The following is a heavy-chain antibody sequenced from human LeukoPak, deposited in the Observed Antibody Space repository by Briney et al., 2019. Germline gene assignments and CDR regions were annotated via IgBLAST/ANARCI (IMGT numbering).Heavy chain of an antibody. V-gene: IGHV3-23*01. Sequence: PGGSLRLSCAGSGYMFSYFAMNWVRQAPGTGLEWVSGISGSGGSTYYADSVQGRFTISRDNSKNTLYLQMNSLSPEDTAIYYCAKSLPLAGRRPFFFDYWGQGTLVTVSS. CDR2: ISGSGGST. CDR1: GYMFSYFA. CDR3: AKSLPLAGRRPFFFDY. D-gene: IGHD6-19*01. J-gene: IGHJ4*02.